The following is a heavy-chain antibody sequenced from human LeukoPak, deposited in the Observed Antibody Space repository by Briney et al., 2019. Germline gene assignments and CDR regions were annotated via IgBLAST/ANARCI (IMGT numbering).Heavy chain of an antibody. Sequence: ASVKVSCKASGYTFTSYDINCVRQATGQGLEWMGWMNPNSGSTGYAQKFQGRVTITRNTSISTAYMELSGLRSEDTAVYYCARGLSTGYPYYFGYWGQGTLVTVSS. D-gene: IGHD5-12*01. CDR2: MNPNSGST. V-gene: IGHV1-8*03. CDR1: GYTFTSYD. CDR3: ARGLSTGYPYYFGY. J-gene: IGHJ4*02.